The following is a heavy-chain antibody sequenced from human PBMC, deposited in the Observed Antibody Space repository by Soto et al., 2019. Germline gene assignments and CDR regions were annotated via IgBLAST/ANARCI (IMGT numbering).Heavy chain of an antibody. CDR1: GYTFSNYD. D-gene: IGHD3-10*01. J-gene: IGHJ4*02. CDR3: AKVSRKGSAIDFDY. V-gene: IGHV1-8*01. Sequence: QVQLVQSGAELKKPGASVKVSCKASGYTFSNYDMNWVRQATGQGPEWIGWVNPNNGDTGCAQKFQGRVPLTTDISTTAAYMELTSLRSEDTAIYYCAKVSRKGSAIDFDYWGQGTLITVSS. CDR2: VNPNNGDT.